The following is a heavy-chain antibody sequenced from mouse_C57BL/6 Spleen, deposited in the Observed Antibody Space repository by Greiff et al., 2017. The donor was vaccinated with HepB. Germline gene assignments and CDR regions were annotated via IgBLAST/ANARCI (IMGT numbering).Heavy chain of an antibody. CDR3: ARDFYYYGSSYGAMDY. Sequence: DVKLQESGPGLVKPSQSLSLTCSVTGYSITSGYYWNWIRQFPGNKLEWMGYISYDGSNNYNPSLKNRISITRDTSKNQFFLKLNSVTTEDTATYYCARDFYYYGSSYGAMDYWGQGTSVTVSS. V-gene: IGHV3-6*01. J-gene: IGHJ4*01. D-gene: IGHD1-1*01. CDR2: ISYDGSN. CDR1: GYSITSGYY.